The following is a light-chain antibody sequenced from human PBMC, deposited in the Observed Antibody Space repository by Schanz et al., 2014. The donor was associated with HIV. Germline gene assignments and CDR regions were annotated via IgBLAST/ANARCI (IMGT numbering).Light chain of an antibody. CDR1: SSNIKMNA. CDR2: ATY. CDR3: ATWVDSLNGWV. Sequence: QSVLTQPPSASGTPGQRVTISCSGSSSNIKMNAVNWYQHLPGMGPKLLIYATYNRPSGVPDRFSGSDSGASASLAISGLQSEDEADYYCATWVDSLNGWVFGGGTKLTVL. V-gene: IGLV1-44*01. J-gene: IGLJ3*02.